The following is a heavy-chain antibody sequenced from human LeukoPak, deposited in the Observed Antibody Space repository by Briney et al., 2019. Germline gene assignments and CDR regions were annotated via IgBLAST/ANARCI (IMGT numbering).Heavy chain of an antibody. CDR3: ASSTIWGSFAY. V-gene: IGHV3-23*01. D-gene: IGHD3-16*01. CDR2: ISGSGDTT. J-gene: IGHJ4*02. CDR1: GFTFSNYA. Sequence: PGGSLRLSCAASGFTFSNYAMRWVRQAPGKGLEWVSGISGSGDTTYYADSVKGRFTISRANSKNTLYLQMNSLRAEDTAIYYCASSTIWGSFAYWGQGSLVTVSS.